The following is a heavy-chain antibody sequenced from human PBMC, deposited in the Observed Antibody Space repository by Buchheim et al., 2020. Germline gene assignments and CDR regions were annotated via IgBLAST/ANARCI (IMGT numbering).Heavy chain of an antibody. CDR1: GFTFSNYG. CDR3: AKELRADFYPEGMDV. V-gene: IGHV3-30*18. D-gene: IGHD3-3*01. CDR2: ISYDGSNK. J-gene: IGHJ6*02. Sequence: QVQLVESGGGVVQPGRSLRLSCAASGFTFSNYGMHWVRQAPGKGLEWVAVISYDGSNKYYVDSVKGRFTISRDNSKNTLYLQMNSLRAEDTAMYYCAKELRADFYPEGMDVWGQG.